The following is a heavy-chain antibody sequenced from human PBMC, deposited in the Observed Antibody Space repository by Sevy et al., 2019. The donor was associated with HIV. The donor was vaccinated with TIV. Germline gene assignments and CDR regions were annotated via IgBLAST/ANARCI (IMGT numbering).Heavy chain of an antibody. CDR3: ARTGPYTSRWHFDY. D-gene: IGHD6-13*01. CDR2: ISDNGYNL. V-gene: IGHV3-11*04. CDR1: EFSFHDYY. J-gene: IGHJ4*02. Sequence: GGSLRLSCAASEFSFHDYYMSWIRQAPGMGLEYLSYISDNGYNLYYADSVRGRFTISRDNAKNSLYLQMNSLRIEDTAVYYCARTGPYTSRWHFDYWGQGTLVTVSS.